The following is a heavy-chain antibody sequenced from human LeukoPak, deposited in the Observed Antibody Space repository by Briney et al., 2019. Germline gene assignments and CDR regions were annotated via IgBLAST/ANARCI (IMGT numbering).Heavy chain of an antibody. CDR3: ASAGYNWNYCFDY. CDR2: IIPIFGTA. CDR1: GGTFSSYA. D-gene: IGHD1-7*01. V-gene: IGHV1-69*05. J-gene: IGHJ4*02. Sequence: SVKVSCKASGGTFSSYAISWVRQAPGQGLEWMGGIIPIFGTANYAQKFQGRVTITTDESTSTAYMELSSLRSEDTVVYYCASAGYNWNYCFDYWGQGTLVTVSS.